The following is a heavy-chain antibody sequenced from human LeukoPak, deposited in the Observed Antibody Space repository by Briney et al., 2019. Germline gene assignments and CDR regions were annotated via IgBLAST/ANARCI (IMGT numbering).Heavy chain of an antibody. CDR3: AKSDLSNQYTWFAP. J-gene: IGHJ5*02. D-gene: IGHD2-8*01. CDR1: GFTFSSHA. V-gene: IGHV3-23*02. CDR2: ISGNGAGT. Sequence: GGSLRLSCTPSGFTFSSHAMSWVRQAPGKGLEWVSGISGNGAGTYYGDSVKGRFTISRDNSKNTLYLQMNSLRAEDTAIYYCAKSDLSNQYTWFAPWGQGTLVTVSS.